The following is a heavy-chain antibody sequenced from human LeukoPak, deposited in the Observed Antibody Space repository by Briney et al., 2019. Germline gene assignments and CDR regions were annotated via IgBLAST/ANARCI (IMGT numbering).Heavy chain of an antibody. CDR2: LYSSGTT. Sequence: PSETLSLTCIVSGGSISSGSNYWSWIRQSAGKGLEWIGRLYSSGTTNYNPSLKSRVTIWADTSKNQFSLKLSSVTAADTAVYYCARDRSGGATALDYWGQGTLVTVSS. V-gene: IGHV4-61*02. D-gene: IGHD3-3*01. CDR3: ARDRSGGATALDY. CDR1: GGSISSGSNY. J-gene: IGHJ4*02.